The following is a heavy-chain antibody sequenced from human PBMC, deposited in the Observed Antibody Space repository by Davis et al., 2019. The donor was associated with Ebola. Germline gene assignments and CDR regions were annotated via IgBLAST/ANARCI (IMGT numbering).Heavy chain of an antibody. CDR2: IKQDGSEK. J-gene: IGHJ5*02. CDR1: GFTFSSYW. Sequence: GESLKISCAASGFTFSSYWMSWVRQAPGKGLEWVANIKQDGSEKYYVDSVKGRFTISRDNAKNSLYLQMNSLRAEDTAVYYCARDSSDWLPWFDPWGQGTLVTVSS. CDR3: ARDSSDWLPWFDP. D-gene: IGHD3-9*01. V-gene: IGHV3-7*03.